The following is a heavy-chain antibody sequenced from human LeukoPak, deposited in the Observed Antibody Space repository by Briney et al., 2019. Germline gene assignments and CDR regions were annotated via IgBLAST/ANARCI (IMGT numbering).Heavy chain of an antibody. CDR2: INHSGST. D-gene: IGHD3-22*01. J-gene: IGHJ5*02. Sequence: LETLSLTCAVYGGSFSDYYWSWIRQPPGKGLEWIGEINHSGSTNYNPSLKSRVTISVDTSKNQFSLKLSSVTAADTAVYFCARGSERDDSSPPRHWFDPWGQGTLVTVSS. V-gene: IGHV4-34*01. CDR3: ARGSERDDSSPPRHWFDP. CDR1: GGSFSDYY.